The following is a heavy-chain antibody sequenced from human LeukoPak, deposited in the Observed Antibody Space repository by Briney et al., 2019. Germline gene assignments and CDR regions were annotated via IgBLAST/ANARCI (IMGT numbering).Heavy chain of an antibody. CDR2: INSDGSST. CDR3: ARGISVLRYFDWLTTFGY. J-gene: IGHJ4*02. Sequence: GGSLRLSCAAPGFTFSSYWMHWVRQAPGKGLVWVSRINSDGSSTSYADSVKGRFTISRDNAKNTLYLQMNSLRAEDTAVYYCARGISVLRYFDWLTTFGYWGQGTLVTVSS. D-gene: IGHD3-9*01. V-gene: IGHV3-74*01. CDR1: GFTFSSYW.